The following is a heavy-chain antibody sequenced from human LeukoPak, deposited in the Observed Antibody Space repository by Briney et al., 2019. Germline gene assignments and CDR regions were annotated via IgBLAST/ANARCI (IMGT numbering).Heavy chain of an antibody. J-gene: IGHJ4*02. V-gene: IGHV3-74*01. Sequence: GGSLRLSCVALGFSFSNHWMHWVRQAPGKGLIWVSRINQDGSSTDYADSVKGRFTISRDNAKNTLFLQMSSLRAEDTALYYCTREVAATGRYYEYWGQGTLVTVSS. D-gene: IGHD5-12*01. CDR3: TREVAATGRYYEY. CDR2: INQDGSST. CDR1: GFSFSNHW.